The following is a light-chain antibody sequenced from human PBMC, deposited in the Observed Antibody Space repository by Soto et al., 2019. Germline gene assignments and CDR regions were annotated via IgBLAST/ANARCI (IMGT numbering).Light chain of an antibody. J-gene: IGKJ5*01. CDR3: QQYDTWPSIT. CDR1: QSISSSY. V-gene: IGKV3D-15*01. Sequence: MTQSPSSLSASVGDTVTITCRASQSISSSYLAWYQQKPGQAPRLIIYGAYSRATGIPDRFSGSGSGTEYTLTISSLQSEDFAVYYCQQYDTWPSITCGQGTRLEIK. CDR2: GAY.